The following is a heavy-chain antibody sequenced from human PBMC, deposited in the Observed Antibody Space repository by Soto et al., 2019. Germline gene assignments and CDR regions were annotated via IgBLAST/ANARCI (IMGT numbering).Heavy chain of an antibody. Sequence: PGESLKISCKGSGYSFISYWISWVRQMPGKGLEWMGRIDPSDSYTNYSPSFQGHVTISADKSISTAYLQWSSLKASDTAMYYCARHVLYQPLAEAMDVWAQGTTVTVS. J-gene: IGHJ6*02. D-gene: IGHD2-2*01. CDR2: IDPSDSYT. CDR1: GYSFISYW. V-gene: IGHV5-10-1*01. CDR3: ARHVLYQPLAEAMDV.